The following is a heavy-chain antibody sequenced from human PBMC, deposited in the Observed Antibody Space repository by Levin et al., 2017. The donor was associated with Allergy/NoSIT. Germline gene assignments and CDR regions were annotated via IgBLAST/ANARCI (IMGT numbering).Heavy chain of an antibody. V-gene: IGHV1-58*01. D-gene: IGHD3-9*01. J-gene: IGHJ5*02. CDR3: AAQPHYDFLTGYSPFDP. CDR2: IVVGRGNT. Sequence: KISCKASGFTFTSSAVQWVRQARGQRLEWIGWIVVGRGNTNYAQKFQERVTITRDMSTSTAYMELSSLRSEDTAVYYCAAQPHYDFLTGYSPFDPWGQGTLVTVSS. CDR1: GFTFTSSA.